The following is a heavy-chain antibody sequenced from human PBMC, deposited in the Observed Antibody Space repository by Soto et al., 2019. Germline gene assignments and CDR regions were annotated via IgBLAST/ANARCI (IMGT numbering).Heavy chain of an antibody. CDR2: ISSSGNII. CDR1: GFTFSDYY. CDR3: AKMSSENYYDPVFS. D-gene: IGHD3-22*01. J-gene: IGHJ4*02. V-gene: IGHV3-11*01. Sequence: QVQLVESGGGLVKTGGSLRIVCEASGFTFSDYYMSWDRQAPGKGLEWVSYISSSGNIIYYADSVKGRFTISRDNAKNSVYLQMTSLRAEDTALYVCAKMSSENYYDPVFSWGKGTLVTVSS.